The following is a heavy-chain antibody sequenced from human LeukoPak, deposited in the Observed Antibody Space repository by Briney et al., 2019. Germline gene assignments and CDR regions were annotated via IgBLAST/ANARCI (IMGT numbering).Heavy chain of an antibody. D-gene: IGHD5-24*01. CDR2: INAGNGRT. V-gene: IGHV1-3*01. Sequence: ASVKVSCKASGYTFTSYAIHWVRQAPGQRLEWMGWINAGNGRTKYSQKFQRRVTITRDTSASTAYMELSSLRSEDTAVYYCARAGVVEMATIGFDYWGQGTLVTVSS. J-gene: IGHJ4*02. CDR3: ARAGVVEMATIGFDY. CDR1: GYTFTSYA.